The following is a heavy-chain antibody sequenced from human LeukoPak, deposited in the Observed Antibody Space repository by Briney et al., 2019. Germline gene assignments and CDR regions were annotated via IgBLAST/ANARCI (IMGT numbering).Heavy chain of an antibody. CDR1: GFSFSSYG. CDR2: ISSNSHTI. D-gene: IGHD2-15*01. V-gene: IGHV3-48*01. CDR3: ARTLSSCTGGKCYTSYYYAMDV. J-gene: IGHJ6*02. Sequence: GGSLRLSCAASGFSFSSYGMNWVRQAPGKGLEWLSYISSNSHTIYYADSVRGRFTISRDNAENSLDLQMRSLRAEDTAVFYCARTLSSCTGGKCYTSYYYAMDVWGQGTTVTVSS.